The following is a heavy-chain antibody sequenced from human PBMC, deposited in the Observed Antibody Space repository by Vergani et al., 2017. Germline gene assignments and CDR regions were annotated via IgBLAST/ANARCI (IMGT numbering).Heavy chain of an antibody. CDR2: IYDSGDT. J-gene: IGHJ4*02. CDR3: ARGALWWLRQIDS. CDR1: GDSMNTYY. D-gene: IGHD2-21*01. Sequence: HVQLQESGPGLVKPPETLPLTCSVSGDSMNTYYWTWIRQPPGKGLEWIGYIYDSGDTKYNPSLKCRVTMSLDTSKNQFSLNLYSVTAADTAVYYCARGALWWLRQIDSWGQGTLVTVSS. V-gene: IGHV4-59*01.